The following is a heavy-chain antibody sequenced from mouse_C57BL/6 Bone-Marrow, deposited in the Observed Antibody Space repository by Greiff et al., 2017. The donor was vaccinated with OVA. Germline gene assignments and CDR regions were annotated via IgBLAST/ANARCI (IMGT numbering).Heavy chain of an antibody. V-gene: IGHV1-69*01. J-gene: IGHJ2*01. CDR2: IDPSDSYT. CDR3: ARERGAYYSNYVLDY. Sequence: VKLQQPGAELVMPGASVKLSCTASGYTFTSYWMHWVKQRPGQGLEWIGEIDPSDSYTNYHQKFKGKSTLTVDTSSSTAYMQLSSLTSEESAVYYCARERGAYYSNYVLDYWGQGTTLTVSS. CDR1: GYTFTSYW. D-gene: IGHD2-5*01.